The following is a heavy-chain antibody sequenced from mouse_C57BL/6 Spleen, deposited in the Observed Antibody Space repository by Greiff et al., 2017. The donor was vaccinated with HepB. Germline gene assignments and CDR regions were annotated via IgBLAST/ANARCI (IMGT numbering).Heavy chain of an antibody. CDR2: FYPGSGSI. CDR3: AGSEARYGSSFAWFAY. J-gene: IGHJ3*01. Sequence: VQLQQSGAELVKPGASVKLSCKASGYTFTEYTIHWVKQRSGQGLEWIGWFYPGSGSIKYNEKFKDKATLTADKSSSTVYMELSRLTSEDSAVYFCAGSEARYGSSFAWFAYWGQGTLVTVSA. D-gene: IGHD1-1*01. V-gene: IGHV1-62-2*01. CDR1: GYTFTEYT.